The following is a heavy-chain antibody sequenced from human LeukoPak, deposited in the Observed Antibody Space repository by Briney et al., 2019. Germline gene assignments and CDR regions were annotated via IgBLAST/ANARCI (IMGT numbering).Heavy chain of an antibody. V-gene: IGHV3-74*01. CDR3: LRDLNWSLDQ. CDR2: IKSDGITI. J-gene: IGHJ4*02. D-gene: IGHD1-20*01. Sequence: GGSLRLSCAASGFTFSNYMMHWVRQAPGKGLVWVSRIKSDGITITYADSVKGRFTISRDNAKNTLYLQTNSLRAEDTAVYYCLRDLNWSLDQWGQGTLVTVSS. CDR1: GFTFSNYM.